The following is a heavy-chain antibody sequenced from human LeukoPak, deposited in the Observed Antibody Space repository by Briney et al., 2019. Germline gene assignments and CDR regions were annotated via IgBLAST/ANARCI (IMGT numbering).Heavy chain of an antibody. Sequence: ASVKVSCKASGYTFTSYDINWVRQATGQGLEWMGWMNPNSGNTGYAQKFQGRVTMTRNTSISTAYMELSSLRSEDTAVYYCARDRTEITVGANGWFDPWGQGTLVTVSS. CDR2: MNPNSGNT. CDR3: ARDRTEITVGANGWFDP. D-gene: IGHD1-26*01. V-gene: IGHV1-8*01. CDR1: GYTFTSYD. J-gene: IGHJ5*02.